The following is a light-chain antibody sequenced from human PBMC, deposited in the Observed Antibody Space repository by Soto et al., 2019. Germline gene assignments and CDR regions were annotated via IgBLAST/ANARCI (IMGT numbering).Light chain of an antibody. CDR1: NSDIGTNT. V-gene: IGLV1-44*01. CDR3: GSYTGNIYA. Sequence: QSVLTQPPSASGTPGQRVTISCSGGNSDIGTNTVNWYQQVPGAAPKLLIYSNDQRPSGVPDRFSGSKSGNTASLTISGLQAEDEADYFCGSYTGNIYAFGNGTKVTVL. CDR2: SND. J-gene: IGLJ1*01.